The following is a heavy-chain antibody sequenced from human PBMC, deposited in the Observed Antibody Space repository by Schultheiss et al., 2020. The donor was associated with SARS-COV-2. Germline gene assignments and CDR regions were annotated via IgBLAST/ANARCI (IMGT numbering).Heavy chain of an antibody. J-gene: IGHJ4*02. V-gene: IGHV3-21*01. D-gene: IGHD6-19*01. Sequence: GGSLRLSCAASGFTFSSSAMSWVRQAPGKGLEWVSTISSSSSYIYYADSVKGRFTISRDNAKNSLYLQMNSLRAEDTAVYYCARDRRGIAVAEGDYWGQGTLVTVSS. CDR3: ARDRRGIAVAEGDY. CDR2: ISSSSSYI. CDR1: GFTFSSSA.